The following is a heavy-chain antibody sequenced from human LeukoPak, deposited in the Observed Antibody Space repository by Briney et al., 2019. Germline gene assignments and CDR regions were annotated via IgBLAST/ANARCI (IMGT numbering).Heavy chain of an antibody. D-gene: IGHD4-17*01. J-gene: IGHJ4*02. CDR3: AREKNDYGDAFDY. Sequence: QSGGSLRLSCAASGFTFSSYWMSWVRQAPGKGPEWVANIKQDGSEKYYVDSVKGRFTISRDNAKNSLYLQMNSLRAEDTAVYYCAREKNDYGDAFDYWGQGTLVTVSS. CDR1: GFTFSSYW. V-gene: IGHV3-7*01. CDR2: IKQDGSEK.